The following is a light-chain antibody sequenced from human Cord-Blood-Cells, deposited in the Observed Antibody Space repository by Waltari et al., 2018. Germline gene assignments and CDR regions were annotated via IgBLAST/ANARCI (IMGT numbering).Light chain of an antibody. J-gene: IGKJ1*01. CDR2: KAS. CDR3: QQYNSYPWT. V-gene: IGKV1-5*03. CDR1: QSISSW. Sequence: DLQMPSSPSLPSAVVGNIVTTTCRASQSISSWLAWYQQKPGKAPKLLIYKASSLESGVPSRFSGSGSGTEFTLTISSLQPDDFATYYCQQYNSYPWTFGQGTKVEIK.